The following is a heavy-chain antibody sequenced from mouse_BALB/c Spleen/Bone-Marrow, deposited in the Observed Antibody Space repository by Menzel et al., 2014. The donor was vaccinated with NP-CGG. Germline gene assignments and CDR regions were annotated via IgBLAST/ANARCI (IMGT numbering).Heavy chain of an antibody. J-gene: IGHJ3*01. V-gene: IGHV14-3*02. CDR1: GFNIKDTY. CDR2: IDPANGNT. Sequence: EVQLQQSGAELVKPGASVKLSCTASGFNIKDTYMHWVKQRPEQGLEWIGRIDPANGNTKYDPKFQGKATITADTSSNTPFLHLSSLPSTDTAVYYCANYYYGSSLFAYWGQGTPLTVSA. CDR3: ANYYYGSSLFAY. D-gene: IGHD1-1*01.